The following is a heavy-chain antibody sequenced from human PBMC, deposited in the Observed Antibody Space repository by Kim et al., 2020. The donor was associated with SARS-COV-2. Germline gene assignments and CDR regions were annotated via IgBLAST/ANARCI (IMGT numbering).Heavy chain of an antibody. CDR2: ISAYNGNT. D-gene: IGHD4-17*01. CDR1: GYTFTSYG. V-gene: IGHV1-18*01. Sequence: ASVKVSCKASGYTFTSYGISWVRQAPGQGLEWMRWISAYNGNTNYAQKLQGRVTMTTDTSTSTAYMELRSLRSDDTAVYYCARGENDYGDFPAGLWGQGTLVTVSS. CDR3: ARGENDYGDFPAGL. J-gene: IGHJ4*02.